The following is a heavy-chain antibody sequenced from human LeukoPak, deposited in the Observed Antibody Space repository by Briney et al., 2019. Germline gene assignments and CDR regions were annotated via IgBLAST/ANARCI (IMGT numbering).Heavy chain of an antibody. CDR3: ARDSFFRSSSGWFDP. D-gene: IGHD6-6*01. J-gene: IGHJ5*02. CDR1: GGSISSYY. V-gene: IGHV4-4*07. Sequence: PSETLSLTCTVSGGSISSYYWSWIRQPAGKGLEWIRRIYTSGSTNYNPSLKSRVTMSVDTSKNQFSLKLSSVTAADTAVYYCARDSFFRSSSGWFDPWGQGTLVTVSS. CDR2: IYTSGST.